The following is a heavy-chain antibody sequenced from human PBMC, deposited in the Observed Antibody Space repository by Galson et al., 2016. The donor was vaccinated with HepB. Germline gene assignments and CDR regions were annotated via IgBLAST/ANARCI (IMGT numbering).Heavy chain of an antibody. D-gene: IGHD1-26*01. Sequence: SVKVSCKDSGYSFTSRGVSWVRQAPGQGLEWMGWISVHNGNTDYAQKFQGRATMTTDIPTSTIYLEMRSLTSDDTAVYYCVRGFGRGDAFDFWGQGTMITVSS. CDR1: GYSFTSRG. CDR3: VRGFGRGDAFDF. J-gene: IGHJ3*01. CDR2: ISVHNGNT. V-gene: IGHV1-18*01.